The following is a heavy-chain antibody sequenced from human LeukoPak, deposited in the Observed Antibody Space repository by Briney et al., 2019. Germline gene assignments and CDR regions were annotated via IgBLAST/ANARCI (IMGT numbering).Heavy chain of an antibody. D-gene: IGHD4-23*01. V-gene: IGHV1-18*01. J-gene: IGHJ5*02. CDR2: ISAYNGNT. CDR3: ARDYGGNET. Sequence: DWIGLISAYNGNTTYAQKLHGRVTMTTDTSTSTAYMELRSLRSDDTAVYYCARDYGGNETWGQGTLVTVSS.